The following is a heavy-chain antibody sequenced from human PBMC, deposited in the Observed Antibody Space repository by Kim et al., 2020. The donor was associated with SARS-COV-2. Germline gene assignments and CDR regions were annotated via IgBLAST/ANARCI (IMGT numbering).Heavy chain of an antibody. J-gene: IGHJ3*02. CDR1: GFTFSDSA. Sequence: GGSLRLSCGASGFTFSDSAMHWVRRASGKGLEWVGRIRSKVNGYATAYSASVRGRITISRDDSRNSAYLQMNSLETEDTAVYYCTRVSGMTLAFWYAFD. CDR2: IRSKVNGYAT. V-gene: IGHV3-73*01. D-gene: IGHD1-1*01. CDR3: TRVSGMTLAFWYAFD.